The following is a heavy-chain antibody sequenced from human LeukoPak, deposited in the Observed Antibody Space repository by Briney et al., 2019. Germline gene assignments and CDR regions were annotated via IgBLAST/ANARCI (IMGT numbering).Heavy chain of an antibody. J-gene: IGHJ4*02. D-gene: IGHD2-2*01. CDR1: GGSISSHY. Sequence: SESLSLTRTVSGGSISSHYWSWIPQPPGKGLEWVGDIYYTGSTNYNPYLNSRVTISVDTSKNQFSLKLSSVTAADTAVYYCARGGPPYCSSTSSYSLEVPDYWGQGTLVTVSS. V-gene: IGHV4-59*11. CDR3: ARGGPPYCSSTSSYSLEVPDY. CDR2: IYYTGST.